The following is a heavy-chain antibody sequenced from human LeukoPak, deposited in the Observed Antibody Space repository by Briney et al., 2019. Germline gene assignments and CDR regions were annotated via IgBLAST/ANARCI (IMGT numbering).Heavy chain of an antibody. J-gene: IGHJ4*02. Sequence: PGGSLRLSCAASGFTFSSYAMSWVRQAAGEGLWWVSAISGSGGSTYYADSVEGRFTISRDNSKNTLYLQMNRLRAEDTAAYYCAKDYLGYCSGGSCYIFDYWGQGTLVTVSS. V-gene: IGHV3-23*01. CDR2: ISGSGGST. CDR1: GFTFSSYA. CDR3: AKDYLGYCSGGSCYIFDY. D-gene: IGHD2-15*01.